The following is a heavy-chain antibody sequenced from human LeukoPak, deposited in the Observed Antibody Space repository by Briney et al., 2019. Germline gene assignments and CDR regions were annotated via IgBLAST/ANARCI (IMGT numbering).Heavy chain of an antibody. V-gene: IGHV1-46*01. CDR1: GYTFTSYY. D-gene: IGHD2-2*01. CDR2: INPSGGST. Sequence: ASVKVSCKASGYTFTSYYMHWVRQAPGQGLEWMGIINPSGGSTSYAQKFQGRVTMTRDTSTSTVYMGLSSLRSEDTAVYYCARWCSSTSCYRWSYFDYWGQGTLVTVSS. J-gene: IGHJ4*02. CDR3: ARWCSSTSCYRWSYFDY.